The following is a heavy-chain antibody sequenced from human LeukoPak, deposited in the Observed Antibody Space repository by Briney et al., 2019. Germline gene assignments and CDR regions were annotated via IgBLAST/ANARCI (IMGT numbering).Heavy chain of an antibody. Sequence: PSETLSLTCAVSGYSISSGYYWGWIRQPPGKGLEWIGSIYHSGSTYYNPSLKSRVTMSVDTSKNQFSLKLSSVTAADTAVYYCARTNWYFDLWGRGILVTVSS. V-gene: IGHV4-38-2*01. J-gene: IGHJ2*01. CDR2: IYHSGST. CDR3: ARTNWYFDL. CDR1: GYSISSGYY.